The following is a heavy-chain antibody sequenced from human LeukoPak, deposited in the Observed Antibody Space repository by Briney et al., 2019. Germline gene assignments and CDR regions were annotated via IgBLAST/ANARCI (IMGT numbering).Heavy chain of an antibody. CDR3: AKEYYDFWSGYPHDY. V-gene: IGHV3-23*01. CDR2: ISGSGGST. J-gene: IGHJ4*02. CDR1: GVTFSSYA. Sequence: GGSLRLSCAASGVTFSSYAMSWVRQAPGKGLEWVSAISGSGGSTYYAHSVKGRFTISRDNSKNTLYLQMNSLRAEDTAVYYCAKEYYDFWSGYPHDYWGQGTLVTVSS. D-gene: IGHD3-3*01.